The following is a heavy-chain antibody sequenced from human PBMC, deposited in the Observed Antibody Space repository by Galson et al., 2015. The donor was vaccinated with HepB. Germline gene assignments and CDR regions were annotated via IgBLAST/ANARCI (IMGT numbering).Heavy chain of an antibody. CDR3: TRSGYYYDGTGYPSRAFDI. D-gene: IGHD3-22*01. CDR1: GFTFGDYA. CDR2: IRTKAYGGTT. Sequence: SLRLSCAVSGFTFGDYAMSWVRQAPGKGLEWLGIIRTKAYGGTTEYAASVKGRFTISRDDSKSIAYLQMNSLKTEDTAVYYCTRSGYYYDGTGYPSRAFDIWGQGTMVTVSS. J-gene: IGHJ3*02. V-gene: IGHV3-49*04.